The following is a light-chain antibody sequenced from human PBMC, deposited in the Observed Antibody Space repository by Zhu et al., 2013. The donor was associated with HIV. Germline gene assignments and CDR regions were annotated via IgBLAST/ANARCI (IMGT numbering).Light chain of an antibody. CDR2: GAS. CDR1: QSVSSSY. CDR3: QQRSNWPPWT. J-gene: IGKJ1*01. V-gene: IGKV3D-20*02. Sequence: EIVLTQSPGTLSLSPGERATLSCRASQSVSSSYLTWYQQRPGQAPRLLIFGASSRASGIPDRFSGSGSGTDFTLTISSLEPEDFAVYYCQQRSNWPPWTFGQGTKVEIK.